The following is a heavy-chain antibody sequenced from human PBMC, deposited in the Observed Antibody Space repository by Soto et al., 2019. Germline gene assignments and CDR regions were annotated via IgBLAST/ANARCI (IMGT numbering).Heavy chain of an antibody. CDR1: GFTFSSYG. J-gene: IGHJ4*02. D-gene: IGHD5-18*01. V-gene: IGHV3-30*03. Sequence: PGGSLRLSCAASGFTFSSYGMHWVRQAPGKGLEWVAVISYDGSNKYYADSVKGRFTISRDNSKNTLYLQMNSLRAEDTAVYYCARSATRKNSYGDYWGQGTLVTVSS. CDR2: ISYDGSNK. CDR3: ARSATRKNSYGDY.